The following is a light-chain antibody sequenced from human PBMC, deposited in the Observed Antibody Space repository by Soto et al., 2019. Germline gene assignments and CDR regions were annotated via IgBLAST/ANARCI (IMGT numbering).Light chain of an antibody. CDR3: SSYTSTSTLV. CDR1: SSDVGGYNY. CDR2: EVS. Sequence: QSVLTQPASVSGSPGQSITISCTGTSSDVGGYNYVSWYQQHPGKAPKLIIYEVSKRFSGFSNRFSGSKSGNTASLTISGLQADDEADYYCSSYTSTSTLVFGGGTKLTVL. J-gene: IGLJ3*02. V-gene: IGLV2-14*03.